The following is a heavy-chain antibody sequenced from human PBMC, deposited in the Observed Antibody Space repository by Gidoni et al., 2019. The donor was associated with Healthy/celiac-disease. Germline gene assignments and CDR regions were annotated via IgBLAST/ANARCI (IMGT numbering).Heavy chain of an antibody. D-gene: IGHD2-2*01. J-gene: IGHJ3*02. CDR3: ASQSPDLLVVAFDI. V-gene: IGHV4-61*02. CDR1: GGSISSGSYY. Sequence: QVQLQESGPGLVKPSQTLSLTCTVSGGSISSGSYYWSWIRQPAGKGLEWIGRIYTSGSTNYNPSLKSRVTISVDTSKNQFSLKLSSVTAADTAVYYCASQSPDLLVVAFDIWGQGTMVTVSS. CDR2: IYTSGST.